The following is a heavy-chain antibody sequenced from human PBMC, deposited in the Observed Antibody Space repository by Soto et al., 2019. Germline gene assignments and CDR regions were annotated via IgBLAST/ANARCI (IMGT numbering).Heavy chain of an antibody. CDR1: GYTFTGYY. J-gene: IGHJ4*02. Sequence: ASVKVSCKASGYTFTGYYMHWVRQAPGQGLEWMGWISPDSGGTNYAQKFQGRVTMTRDTSISTAYMELSSLRSDDTAVYFCARDSGYCTTTGCYYFDSWGQGTLGTVSS. V-gene: IGHV1-2*02. CDR3: ARDSGYCTTTGCYYFDS. D-gene: IGHD2-2*01. CDR2: ISPDSGGT.